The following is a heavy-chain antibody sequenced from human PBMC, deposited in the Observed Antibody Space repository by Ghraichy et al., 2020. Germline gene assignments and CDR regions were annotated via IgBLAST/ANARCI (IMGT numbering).Heavy chain of an antibody. CDR3: ARGSRVVRFYYYDGMDV. D-gene: IGHD4-23*01. CDR2: VTSSGRNI. J-gene: IGHJ6*02. CDR1: GFPFSGYS. V-gene: IGHV3-48*02. Sequence: GGSLRLSCVGSGFPFSGYSMNWVRQSPGKGLEWVSYVTSSGRNIFYADSVKGRFTISRDNAQNSLYLQMNSLRDEDTAVYYCARGSRVVRFYYYDGMDVWGQGTTVTVSS.